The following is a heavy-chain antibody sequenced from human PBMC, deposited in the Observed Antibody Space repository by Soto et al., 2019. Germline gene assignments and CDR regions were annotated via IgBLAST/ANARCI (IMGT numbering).Heavy chain of an antibody. CDR3: AREAGNYGSRSYYYGMDV. D-gene: IGHD4-4*01. CDR1: GGTFSSYA. J-gene: IGHJ6*02. Sequence: ASVKVSCKASGGTFSSYAISWVRQAPGQGLEWMGGIIPIFGTANYAQKFQGRVTITADKSTSTAYMELSSLRSEDTAVYYCAREAGNYGSRSYYYGMDVWGQGTTVTVS. V-gene: IGHV1-69*06. CDR2: IIPIFGTA.